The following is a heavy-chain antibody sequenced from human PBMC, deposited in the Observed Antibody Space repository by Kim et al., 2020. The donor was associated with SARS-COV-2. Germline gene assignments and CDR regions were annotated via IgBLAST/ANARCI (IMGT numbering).Heavy chain of an antibody. V-gene: IGHV3-7*03. D-gene: IGHD6-13*01. CDR2: AK. Sequence: AKHYVDSVTGRFTISRDNAKNSLDLQMTSLRDEDTAVYYCAREKAAADYWGQGTLVTVSS. CDR3: AREKAAADY. J-gene: IGHJ4*02.